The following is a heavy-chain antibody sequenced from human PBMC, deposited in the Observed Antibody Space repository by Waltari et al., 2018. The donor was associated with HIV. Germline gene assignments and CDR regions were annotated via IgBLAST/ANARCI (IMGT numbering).Heavy chain of an antibody. V-gene: IGHV4-61*01. CDR3: VRVVYSYGFDY. D-gene: IGHD3-16*01. CDR2: IYHSGST. J-gene: IGHJ4*01. Sequence: QVQLQESGPGLVKPSETLSLTCSVSGGSVNSTIYYWSWIRQSHGKGLEWIGYIYHSGSTKYNPSLKSRGTILLDTSRNQFSLNLTSVTVADTAIYYCVRVVYSYGFDYWSQGTLVTVSS. CDR1: GGSVNSTIYY.